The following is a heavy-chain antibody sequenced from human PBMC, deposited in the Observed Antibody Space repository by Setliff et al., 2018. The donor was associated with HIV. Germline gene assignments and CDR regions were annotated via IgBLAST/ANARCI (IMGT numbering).Heavy chain of an antibody. V-gene: IGHV4-4*07. CDR2: ISTSGNT. J-gene: IGHJ4*02. CDR3: ARETIRSGHPSEAGFDF. Sequence: SETLSLTCNVSIGSISSYYWNWIRQPAGTGLQWIGRISTSGNTNYNPSLKNRLTMSLDTSKNQFSLKLTSVTAADTAVYYCARETIRSGHPSEAGFDFWGQGALVTVSS. CDR1: IGSISSYY. D-gene: IGHD6-19*01.